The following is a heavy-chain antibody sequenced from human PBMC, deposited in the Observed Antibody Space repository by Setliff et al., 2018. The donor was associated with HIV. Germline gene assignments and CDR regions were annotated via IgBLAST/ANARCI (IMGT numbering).Heavy chain of an antibody. CDR1: DDPISSYY. V-gene: IGHV4-4*07. J-gene: IGHJ4*02. Sequence: SETLSLTCYVTDDPISSYYWSWVRQPAGKGLEWIGRIHATGSTYYNPSFMSRATFTVDTPTSQFSLNLRSVTAADTAVYYCARDLGSGHFDYWGQGMLVTVSS. CDR3: ARDLGSGHFDY. CDR2: IHATGST.